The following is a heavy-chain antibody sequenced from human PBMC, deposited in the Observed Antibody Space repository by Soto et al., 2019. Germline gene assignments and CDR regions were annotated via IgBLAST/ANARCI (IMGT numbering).Heavy chain of an antibody. J-gene: IGHJ4*02. CDR1: GGSVSNGFYS. V-gene: IGHV4-30-4*01. CDR2: IYNSVNT. D-gene: IGHD1-26*01. CDR3: ARGPSGDKVDS. Sequence: QVQLQASGPGLVEPSQTLSLTCTVSGGSVSNGFYSWSWIRQSPGRGLEWIGHIYNSVNTYTNPSLQGRVTISIDTSKNQFSLKLSSVTAADTAVYYCARGPSGDKVDSWGQGTLVTVSS.